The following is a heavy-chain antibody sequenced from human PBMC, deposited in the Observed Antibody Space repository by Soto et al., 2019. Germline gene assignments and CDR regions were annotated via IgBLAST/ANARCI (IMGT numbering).Heavy chain of an antibody. CDR2: IYYSGST. Sequence: QLQLQESGPGLVKPSEALSLTCSVSGGSISSSSYYWGWIRQPPGKGLVWIGSIYYSGSTYYNPSLKSRVTITIDKSKNQFSLKLSSLTAADTAVYYCARLEGLATISYYFDFWGQGTLVTVSS. J-gene: IGHJ4*02. V-gene: IGHV4-39*01. CDR3: ARLEGLATISYYFDF. CDR1: GGSISSSSYY. D-gene: IGHD3-9*01.